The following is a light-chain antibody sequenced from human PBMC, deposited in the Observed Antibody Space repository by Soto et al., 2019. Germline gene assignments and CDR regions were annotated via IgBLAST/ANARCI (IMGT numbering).Light chain of an antibody. Sequence: EIVLTQSPATLSLSPGERATLSCRASQSISSHLAWYQQKPGQAPRLLMFDTSNRAPGIPARFSGSGSGTDFTLTISSLEPEDLAVYYCQQRVNWPLTFGGGTRVEIK. CDR2: DTS. V-gene: IGKV3-11*01. J-gene: IGKJ4*02. CDR3: QQRVNWPLT. CDR1: QSISSH.